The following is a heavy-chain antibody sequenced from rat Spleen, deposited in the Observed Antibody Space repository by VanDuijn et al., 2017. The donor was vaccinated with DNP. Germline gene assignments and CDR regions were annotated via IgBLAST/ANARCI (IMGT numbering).Heavy chain of an antibody. Sequence: EVQLQESGPGLVKPSQSLSLTCSVTGYSITSCCRWTWIRKFPGHKLEWMGYINSAGSIEYNPSLKGRISITSDTSKNQFFLQVNSVTTDDTATYYCARGDDGSFHYALDAWGQGSSVTVS. D-gene: IGHD1-6*01. V-gene: IGHV3-3*01. CDR3: ARGDDGSFHYALDA. CDR2: INSAGSI. CDR1: GYSITSCCR. J-gene: IGHJ4*01.